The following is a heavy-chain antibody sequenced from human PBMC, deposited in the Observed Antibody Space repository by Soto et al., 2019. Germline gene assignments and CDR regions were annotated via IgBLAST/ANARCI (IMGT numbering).Heavy chain of an antibody. V-gene: IGHV3-23*01. Sequence: EVQLLESGGGLVQPGGSQRLSCAASGFNFNSHAMTWVRQAPGKGLEWVSTISANIISTYYADSVKGRFTISRDNSKNTLYLQMSSLRVEDTAVYHCARVDTPTVRVGMDVWGQGTTVTVSS. CDR3: ARVDTPTVRVGMDV. J-gene: IGHJ6*02. CDR1: GFNFNSHA. D-gene: IGHD2-15*01. CDR2: ISANIIST.